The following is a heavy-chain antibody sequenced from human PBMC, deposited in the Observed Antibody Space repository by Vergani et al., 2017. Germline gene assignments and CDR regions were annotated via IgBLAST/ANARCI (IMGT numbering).Heavy chain of an antibody. CDR2: INHSGST. V-gene: IGHV4-34*10. J-gene: IGHJ4*02. Sequence: QVQLQESGPGLVKPSETLSLTCAVYGGSFSGYYWSWIRQPPGKGLEWIGEINHSGSTNYNPSLKSRVTRSVDTSKNQFSLKLSSVTAADTAVYYCAREFGGYAAGLIDYWGQGTLVTVSS. CDR3: AREFGGYAAGLIDY. D-gene: IGHD3-16*01. CDR1: GGSFSGYY.